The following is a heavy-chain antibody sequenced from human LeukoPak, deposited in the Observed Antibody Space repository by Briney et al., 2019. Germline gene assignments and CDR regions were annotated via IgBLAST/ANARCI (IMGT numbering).Heavy chain of an antibody. V-gene: IGHV7-4-1*02. CDR2: INTNTGNP. Sequence: ASVKVSCKASGYTFTGYYMHWVRQAPGQGLEWMGWINTNTGNPTYAQGFTGRFVFSLDTSVSTAYLQISSLKAEDTAVYYCARAPTLEKFDYWGQGTLVTVSS. D-gene: IGHD3-3*01. J-gene: IGHJ4*02. CDR1: GYTFTGYY. CDR3: ARAPTLEKFDY.